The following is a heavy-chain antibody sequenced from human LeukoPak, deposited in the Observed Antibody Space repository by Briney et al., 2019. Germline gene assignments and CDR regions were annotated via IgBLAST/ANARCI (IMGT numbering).Heavy chain of an antibody. CDR3: AIGVGGPNTDLNFDY. V-gene: IGHV1-24*01. J-gene: IGHJ4*02. CDR2: FDPEDGET. CDR1: GGTFSSYA. D-gene: IGHD1-26*01. Sequence: ASVKVSCKASGGTFSSYAISWVRQAPGKGLEWMGGFDPEDGETIYAQKFQGRVTMTEDISTDTAYMELSSLRSEDTAVYYCAIGVGGPNTDLNFDYWGQGTLVTVSS.